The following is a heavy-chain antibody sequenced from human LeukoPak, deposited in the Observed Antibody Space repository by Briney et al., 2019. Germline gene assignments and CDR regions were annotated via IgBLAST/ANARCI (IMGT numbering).Heavy chain of an antibody. CDR3: AHSSPITHHRIAAAGKPHLGWFDP. Sequence: SGPTLVNPTQTLTLTCTFSGFSLSTSGVGVGWIRQPPGKALEWLALIYWDDDKRYSPSLKSRLTITKDTSKNQVVLTMTNMDPVDTATYYCAHSSPITHHRIAAAGKPHLGWFDPWGQGTLVTVSS. V-gene: IGHV2-5*02. J-gene: IGHJ5*02. CDR2: IYWDDDK. CDR1: GFSLSTSGVG. D-gene: IGHD6-13*01.